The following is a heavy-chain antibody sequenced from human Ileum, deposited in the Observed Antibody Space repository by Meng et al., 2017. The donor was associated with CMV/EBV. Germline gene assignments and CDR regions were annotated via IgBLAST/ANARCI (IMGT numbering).Heavy chain of an antibody. CDR1: FSSFG. Sequence: FSSFGMHWVRQAPGKGLEWLAFIRYDGNNEFSADSVKGRFAISKDNSKNTLYLQMNSLRPEDTGLYYCAKDVEASSAKVDGSHVLDSWGQGTLVTVSS. V-gene: IGHV3-30*02. D-gene: IGHD2-2*01. J-gene: IGHJ4*02. CDR2: IRYDGNNE. CDR3: AKDVEASSAKVDGSHVLDS.